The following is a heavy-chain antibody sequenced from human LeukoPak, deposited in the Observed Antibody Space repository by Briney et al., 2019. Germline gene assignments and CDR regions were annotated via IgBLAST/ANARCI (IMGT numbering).Heavy chain of an antibody. D-gene: IGHD1-26*01. CDR1: GGSISSSSYY. CDR3: AREDTGELTY. V-gene: IGHV4-39*07. CDR2: IYYSGST. J-gene: IGHJ4*02. Sequence: SETLSLTCTVSGGSISSSSYYWGWIRQPPGKGLEWIGSIYYSGSTYYNPSLKSRVTISVDRSKNQFSLKLSSVTAADTAVYYCAREDTGELTYWGQGTLVTVSS.